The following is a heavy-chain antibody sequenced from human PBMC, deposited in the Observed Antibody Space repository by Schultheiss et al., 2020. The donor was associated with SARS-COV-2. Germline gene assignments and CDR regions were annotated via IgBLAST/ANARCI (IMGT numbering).Heavy chain of an antibody. Sequence: GGSLRLSCAASGFTFSSYSMNWVRQAPGKGLEWVAVIWYDGSNKYYADSVKGRFTISRDNSKNSLYLQMNSLRAEDTAVYYCARVTTVTWGYYFDYWGQGTLVTVSS. CDR3: ARVTTVTWGYYFDY. D-gene: IGHD4-17*01. CDR2: IWYDGSNK. J-gene: IGHJ4*02. V-gene: IGHV3-33*08. CDR1: GFTFSSYS.